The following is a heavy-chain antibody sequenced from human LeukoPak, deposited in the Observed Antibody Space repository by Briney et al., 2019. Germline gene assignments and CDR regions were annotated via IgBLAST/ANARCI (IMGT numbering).Heavy chain of an antibody. CDR1: GGSISSYY. CDR3: ARVAACSGDNCYGPNFDY. Sequence: KPSETLSLTCTVSGGSISSYYWSWIRQPPGKGLEWIGNIYYRGSTNYNPSLKSRVTISVDMSKNQFSLKLSSVTAADTAVYSCARVAACSGDNCYGPNFDYWGQGTLVTVSS. D-gene: IGHD2-15*01. J-gene: IGHJ4*02. CDR2: IYYRGST. V-gene: IGHV4-59*12.